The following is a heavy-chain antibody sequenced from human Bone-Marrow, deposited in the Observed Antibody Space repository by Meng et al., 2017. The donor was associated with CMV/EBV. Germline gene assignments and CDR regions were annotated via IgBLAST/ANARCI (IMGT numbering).Heavy chain of an antibody. CDR3: ARALRPRASGLNAFGF. CDR2: IYYSGST. D-gene: IGHD3-3*01. V-gene: IGHV4-59*01. CDR1: GGSISSYY. J-gene: IGHJ3*01. Sequence: GSLRLSCTVSGGSISSYYWSWIRQPPGKGLEWIGYIYYSGSTNYNPSLKSRVTISVDTSKNQFSLKLSSVTAADTAVYYCARALRPRASGLNAFGFWGQGTMVTVSS.